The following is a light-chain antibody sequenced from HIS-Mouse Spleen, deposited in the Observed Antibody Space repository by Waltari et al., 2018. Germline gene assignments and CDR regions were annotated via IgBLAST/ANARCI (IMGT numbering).Light chain of an antibody. J-gene: IGLJ2*01. CDR1: SSNIGAGSD. CDR2: GNS. V-gene: IGLV1-40*01. Sequence: QSVLTQPPSVSGAPGQRVTISCTGSSSNIGAGSDVHWYQQLPGTAPKLLIHGNSNRPSGVPDRFSGSKSGTSASLAITGLQAEDEADYYCQSYDSSLSGSVVFGGGTKLTVL. CDR3: QSYDSSLSGSVV.